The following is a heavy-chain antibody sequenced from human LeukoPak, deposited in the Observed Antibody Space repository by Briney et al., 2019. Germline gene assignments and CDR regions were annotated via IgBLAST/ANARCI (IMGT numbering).Heavy chain of an antibody. CDR2: INHSGST. CDR3: ARTLSYGDYRGDY. V-gene: IGHV4-34*01. Sequence: SETLSLTCAVYGGSFSGYYWSWIRQPPGKGLEWIGEINHSGSTNYNPSLKSRVTISVDTSKNQFSLKLSSVTAADTAVYYCARTLSYGDYRGDYWGQGTLVTVSS. D-gene: IGHD4-17*01. CDR1: GGSFSGYY. J-gene: IGHJ4*02.